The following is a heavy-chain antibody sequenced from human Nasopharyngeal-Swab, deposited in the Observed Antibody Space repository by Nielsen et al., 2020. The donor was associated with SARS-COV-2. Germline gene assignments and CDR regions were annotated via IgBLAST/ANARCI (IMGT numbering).Heavy chain of an antibody. CDR3: ATKVVPAAEYYYYYYMDV. CDR2: ISSSSSTI. J-gene: IGHJ6*03. D-gene: IGHD2-2*01. Sequence: GESLKISCAASGFPFSSYSMNWVRQAPGKGLEWVSYISSSSSTIYYADSVKGRFTISRDNAKNSLYLQMNSLRAEDTAVYYCATKVVPAAEYYYYYYMDVWGKGTTVTVSS. CDR1: GFPFSSYS. V-gene: IGHV3-48*01.